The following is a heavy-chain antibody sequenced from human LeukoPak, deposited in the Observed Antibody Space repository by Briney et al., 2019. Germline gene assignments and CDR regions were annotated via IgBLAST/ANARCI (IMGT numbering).Heavy chain of an antibody. J-gene: IGHJ6*02. CDR1: GFTVSSNY. CDR3: AKYMYQLLFPYYHGMDV. V-gene: IGHV3-53*01. D-gene: IGHD2-2*01. CDR2: IYSGGST. Sequence: SGGSLRLSCAASGFTVSSNYMSWVRQAPGEELEGVSVIYSGGSTYYADCVKGRFTISRDNSKNTLYLQMNSLRAEDTAVYYCAKYMYQLLFPYYHGMDVWGQGTTVTVSS.